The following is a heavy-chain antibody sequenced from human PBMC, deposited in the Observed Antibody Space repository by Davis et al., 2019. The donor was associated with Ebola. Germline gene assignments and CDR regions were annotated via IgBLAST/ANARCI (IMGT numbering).Heavy chain of an antibody. D-gene: IGHD1-20*01. V-gene: IGHV5-51*01. CDR3: ASLRRTITGMDDAFDI. Sequence: KVSCKDSGNSFTSHWIGWVRQMPGKGLEWMGIIYTGDSDTRYSPSFRGQVTIPAGKSIKTAFLQWSSLKASDTAMYYCASLRRTITGMDDAFDIWGQGTMVTVSS. CDR1: GNSFTSHW. CDR2: IYTGDSDT. J-gene: IGHJ3*02.